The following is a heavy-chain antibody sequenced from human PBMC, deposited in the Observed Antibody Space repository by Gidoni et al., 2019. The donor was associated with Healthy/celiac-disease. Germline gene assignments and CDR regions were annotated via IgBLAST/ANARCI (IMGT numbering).Heavy chain of an antibody. V-gene: IGHV3-48*04. Sequence: EVQLVESGGGLVQPGGSLRLSCAASGFTFSSYSMNWVRQAPGKGLEWVSYISSSSSTIYYADSVKGRFTISRDNAKNSLYLQMNSLRAEDTAVYYCARDPEYYDILTGYNWYFDLWGRGTLVTVSS. CDR1: GFTFSSYS. CDR2: ISSSSSTI. J-gene: IGHJ2*01. D-gene: IGHD3-9*01. CDR3: ARDPEYYDILTGYNWYFDL.